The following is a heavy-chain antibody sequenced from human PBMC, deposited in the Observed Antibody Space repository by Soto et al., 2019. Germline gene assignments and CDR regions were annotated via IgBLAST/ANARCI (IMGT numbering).Heavy chain of an antibody. CDR3: ARDLHSSGWEGDYYYGMDV. D-gene: IGHD6-19*01. CDR1: GYTFTSYG. V-gene: IGHV1-18*01. Sequence: ASVKVSCKASGYTFTSYGISCVRQAPGQGLEWMGWISAYNGNTNYAQKLQGRVTMTTDTSTSTAYMELGSLRSDDTAVYYCARDLHSSGWEGDYYYGMDVWGQGTTVTVSS. CDR2: ISAYNGNT. J-gene: IGHJ6*02.